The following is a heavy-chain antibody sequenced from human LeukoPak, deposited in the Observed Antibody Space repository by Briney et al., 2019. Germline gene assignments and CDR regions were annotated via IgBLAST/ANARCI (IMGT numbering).Heavy chain of an antibody. CDR2: INPNIGGT. V-gene: IGHV1-2*02. J-gene: IGHJ4*02. CDR1: GYTFTGYN. Sequence: ASVKVSCKASGYTFTGYNMHWVRQDPGQGLGWMGWINPNIGGTNYAQTFQGRVTMTRDTSISTAYMELSRLRSDDTAVYYCASPPEYCSSTSCYLDFDYWGQGTLVTVSS. CDR3: ASPPEYCSSTSCYLDFDY. D-gene: IGHD2-2*01.